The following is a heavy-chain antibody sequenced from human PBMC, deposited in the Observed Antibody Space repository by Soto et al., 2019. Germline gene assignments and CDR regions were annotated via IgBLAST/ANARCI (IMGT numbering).Heavy chain of an antibody. CDR1: GGSIGSYY. J-gene: IGHJ4*02. CDR3: ARYSSSWLLFDY. Sequence: PSETLSLTCTVSGGSIGSYYWSWIRQPPGKGLEWIGYIYYSGSTNYNPSLKSRVTISVDTSKNQFSLKLSSVTAADTAVYYCARYSSSWLLFDYWGQGTLVTVSS. V-gene: IGHV4-59*01. D-gene: IGHD6-13*01. CDR2: IYYSGST.